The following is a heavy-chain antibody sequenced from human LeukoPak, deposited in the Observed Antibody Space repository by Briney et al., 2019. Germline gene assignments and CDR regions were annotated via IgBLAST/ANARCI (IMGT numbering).Heavy chain of an antibody. CDR3: ARRRAKSGSYIHWYFDL. CDR2: IYDSGST. J-gene: IGHJ2*01. CDR1: GGSMINLY. D-gene: IGHD1-26*01. V-gene: IGHV4-59*08. Sequence: SETLSLTCSVSGGSMINLYWTWIRQPPGKGLEWIGDIYDSGSTRYNTSLESRVTISVDTSKNQFSLKLSSVTAADTAVYYCARRRAKSGSYIHWYFDLWGRGTLVTVSS.